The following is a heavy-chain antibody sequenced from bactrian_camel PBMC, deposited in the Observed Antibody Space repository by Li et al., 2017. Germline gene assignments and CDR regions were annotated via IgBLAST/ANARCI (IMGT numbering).Heavy chain of an antibody. V-gene: IGHV3S40*01. CDR2: INSDGGST. D-gene: IGHD6*01. Sequence: VQLVESGGGLVQPGGSLRISCAVSGFTFSTYDMNWVRQAPGKGLEWVSGINSDGGSTRYADPVKARFTISRDNAKSTLYLQMNSLRTEDSAVYYCAAVFGSINWGQGTQVTVS. CDR3: AAVFGSIN. CDR1: GFTFSTYD. J-gene: IGHJ4*01.